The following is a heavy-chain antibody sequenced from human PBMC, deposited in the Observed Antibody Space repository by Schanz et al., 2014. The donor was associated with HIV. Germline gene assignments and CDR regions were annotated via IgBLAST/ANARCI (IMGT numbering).Heavy chain of an antibody. D-gene: IGHD3-16*01. CDR3: AKDGGRMGGQRQLFAY. J-gene: IGHJ4*03. CDR2: INDSGRA. CDR1: GGSFSGDY. V-gene: IGHV4-34*01. Sequence: QVQLQQWGAGLLKPSETLSLTCAVYGGSFSGDYWTWLRQSPGKALEWIGEINDSGRASINPSLQSRVPMSVDTSKTQFSLKWSSVTAADTAFYYCAKDGGRMGGQRQLFAYWGHGTLVTVSS.